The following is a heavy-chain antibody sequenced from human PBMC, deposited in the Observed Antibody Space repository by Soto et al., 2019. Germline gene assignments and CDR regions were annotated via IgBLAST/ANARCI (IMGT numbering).Heavy chain of an antibody. Sequence: GGSLRLSCAASGFSFSSYSMNWVRQAPGKGLEWVSYVTRSSSPIYYADSVKGRFTISRDNAKNSLFLQMNSLRDDDTAVYYCTRDPHALDVWGQGTTVTVSS. CDR3: TRDPHALDV. CDR2: VTRSSSPI. J-gene: IGHJ6*02. CDR1: GFSFSSYS. V-gene: IGHV3-48*02. D-gene: IGHD2-2*01.